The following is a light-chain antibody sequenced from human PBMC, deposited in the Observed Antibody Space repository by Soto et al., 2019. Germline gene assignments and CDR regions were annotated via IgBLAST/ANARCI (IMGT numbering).Light chain of an antibody. V-gene: IGKV3-20*01. Sequence: ESVLTQSPGTLSLSPGYRATPSSSPTHPVRSGHLAWYQQKPGQAPRLVIYDASTRATGIPDRFSGGGSGTDFTLTISRVEPEDFAVYYCHQYGRSASSITFGPGTKVDIK. CDR3: HQYGRSASSIT. CDR1: HPVRSGH. CDR2: DAS. J-gene: IGKJ3*01.